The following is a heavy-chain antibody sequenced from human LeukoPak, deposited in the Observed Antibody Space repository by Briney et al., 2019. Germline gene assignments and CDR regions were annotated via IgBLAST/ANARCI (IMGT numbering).Heavy chain of an antibody. D-gene: IGHD2-21*02. V-gene: IGHV1-2*02. J-gene: IGHJ4*02. CDR1: GYTFTGYY. Sequence: ASVKVSCKASGYTFTGYYIHWVRQSPGQGLEWLGWINPNSGGTNYAQKFQGRVTMTRDTSIRTAYMELSRLRSDDTAVYYCAREADCGGDCYPDYWGQGTLVTVPS. CDR2: INPNSGGT. CDR3: AREADCGGDCYPDY.